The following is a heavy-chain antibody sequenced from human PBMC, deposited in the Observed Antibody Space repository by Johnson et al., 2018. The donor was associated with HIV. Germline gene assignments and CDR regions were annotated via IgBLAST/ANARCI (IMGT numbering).Heavy chain of an antibody. CDR3: ARDLGGRDYYVSGSPIDWAFDV. CDR2: ISFDGFSK. D-gene: IGHD3-10*01. Sequence: QVQVVESGGGVVQPGRSLRLSCEASGFIFSTYAMHWVRQAPDKGLEWVAIISFDGFSKYYGDSVKGRFPISRDNSKNTLYLQMNSLRAEDTALYYCARDLGGRDYYVSGSPIDWAFDVWGQGTMVTVSS. J-gene: IGHJ3*01. V-gene: IGHV3-30-3*01. CDR1: GFIFSTYA.